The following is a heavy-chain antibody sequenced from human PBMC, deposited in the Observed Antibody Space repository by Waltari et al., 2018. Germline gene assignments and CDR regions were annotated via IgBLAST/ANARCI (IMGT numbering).Heavy chain of an antibody. V-gene: IGHV1-18*04. CDR3: ARDLTEFLDPGTADY. CDR2: IRAYNGNT. J-gene: IGHJ4*02. CDR1: GYTFTRYG. D-gene: IGHD3-3*01. Sequence: VQMVQSGAEVKKPGAYETVSSKASGYTFTRYGISWVRHAPGQGLEWMGWIRAYNGNTNYAQKLLGRVTMTTDTSTSTAYMELRSLRSDDTAVYYCARDLTEFLDPGTADYWGQGTLVTVSS.